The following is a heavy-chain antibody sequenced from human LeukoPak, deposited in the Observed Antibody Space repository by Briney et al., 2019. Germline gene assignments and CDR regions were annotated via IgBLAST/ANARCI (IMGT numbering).Heavy chain of an antibody. V-gene: IGHV4-31*03. J-gene: IGHJ4*02. CDR1: GGSISSGGYY. Sequence: PSETLSLACTVSGGSISSGGYYWTWIRQLPGKGLEWIGYIYYSGSTYYNPSLRSRVTISVDTSKNQFSLKLTSVTAADTAVYYCAREGGFYRPLDYSGQGTLVTVSS. CDR3: AREGGFYRPLDY. D-gene: IGHD6-25*01. CDR2: IYYSGST.